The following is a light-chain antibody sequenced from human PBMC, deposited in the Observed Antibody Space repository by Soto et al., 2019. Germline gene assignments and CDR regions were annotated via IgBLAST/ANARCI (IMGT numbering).Light chain of an antibody. J-gene: IGLJ1*01. CDR1: SSDIGGYNY. CDR3: CSYAGSYTHV. CDR2: DVI. Sequence: QSALTQPRSVSGSPGQLVTISCTGTSSDIGGYNYVSWYQQHPGKAPKLMIYDVIKRPSGVPDRFSGSKSGNTASLTIYGLQAEDEADYYCCSYAGSYTHVFGTGTKV. V-gene: IGLV2-11*01.